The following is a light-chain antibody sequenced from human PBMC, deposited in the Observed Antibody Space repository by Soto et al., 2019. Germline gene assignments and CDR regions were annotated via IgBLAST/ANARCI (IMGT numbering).Light chain of an antibody. CDR1: QSVSRY. J-gene: IGKJ5*01. CDR2: GAS. V-gene: IGKV3-20*01. Sequence: IVLIQSPATLSLSPWERATLSCRASQSVSRYLAWYQQKPGQAPRLLIYGASSRATGIPDRFSGSGSGTDFTLTISRLEPEDFAVYYCQQYGSSPLTFGQGTRLEIK. CDR3: QQYGSSPLT.